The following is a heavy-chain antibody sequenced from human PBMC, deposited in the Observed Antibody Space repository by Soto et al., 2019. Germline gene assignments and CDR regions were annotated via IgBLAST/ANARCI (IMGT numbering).Heavy chain of an antibody. Sequence: VSLRLSCAASGFTFSSYAMSWVRQAPGKGLEWVSGISGSGGSTYYADSVKGRFTISRDNSKNTLYLQMNSLRAEDTAVYYCARRGYSGYDSEYFDYWGQGXLVTVYS. CDR3: ARRGYSGYDSEYFDY. J-gene: IGHJ4*02. CDR1: GFTFSSYA. D-gene: IGHD5-12*01. CDR2: ISGSGGST. V-gene: IGHV3-23*01.